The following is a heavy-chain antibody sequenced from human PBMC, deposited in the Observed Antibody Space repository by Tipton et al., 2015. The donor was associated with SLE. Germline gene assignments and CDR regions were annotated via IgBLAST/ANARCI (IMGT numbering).Heavy chain of an antibody. D-gene: IGHD1-7*01. CDR3: ARGSNWNYWHFDY. CDR2: IYYSGST. J-gene: IGHJ4*02. V-gene: IGHV4-59*01. Sequence: TLSLTCTVSGGSISSYYWSWIRQPPGKGLEWIGYIYYSGSTDYNPSLKSRVTISVDTSKNQFSLKLSSVTAADTAVYYCARGSNWNYWHFDYWGQGTLVTVSS. CDR1: GGSISSYY.